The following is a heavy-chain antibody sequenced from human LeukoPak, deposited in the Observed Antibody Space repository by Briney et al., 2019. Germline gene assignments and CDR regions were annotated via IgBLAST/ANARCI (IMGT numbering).Heavy chain of an antibody. CDR3: AKAANWGSLDY. D-gene: IGHD7-27*01. CDR1: GFTFSDSY. Sequence: GGSLRLSCAASGFTFSDSYMTWVRQAPGKGVEWVAYISGSGHDINYSDSVKGRFTISRDNAKNSLYLQMSSLRVEDTAVYYCAKAANWGSLDYWGQRTLDSVSS. CDR2: ISGSGHDI. V-gene: IGHV3-11*04. J-gene: IGHJ4*02.